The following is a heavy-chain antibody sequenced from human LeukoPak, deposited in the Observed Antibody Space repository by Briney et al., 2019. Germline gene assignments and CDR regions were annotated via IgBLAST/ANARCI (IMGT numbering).Heavy chain of an antibody. CDR3: ARGPFIGAFDI. V-gene: IGHV1-69*13. J-gene: IGHJ3*02. CDR2: IIPIFGTA. CDR1: GGTFSSYA. D-gene: IGHD2-15*01. Sequence: GASVKVSCKASGGTFSSYAISWVRQAPGQGLEWMGGIIPIFGTANCAQKFQGRVTITADESTSTAYMELSSLRSEDTAVYYCARGPFIGAFDIWGQGTMVTVSS.